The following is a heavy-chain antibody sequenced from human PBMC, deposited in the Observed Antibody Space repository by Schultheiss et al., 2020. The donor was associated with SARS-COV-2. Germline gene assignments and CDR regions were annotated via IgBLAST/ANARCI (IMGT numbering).Heavy chain of an antibody. CDR1: GFNFGNYW. Sequence: GESLKISCEGSGFNFGNYWMHWVRQAPGKGLEYVSAITSNGGSTFYADSVKGRFTVSRDHSKNTLYLQMNSLRADDTAVYYCGAVVGATHFQHWGQGTLVTVSS. J-gene: IGHJ1*01. V-gene: IGHV3-64*04. CDR3: GAVVGATHFQH. D-gene: IGHD1-26*01. CDR2: ITSNGGST.